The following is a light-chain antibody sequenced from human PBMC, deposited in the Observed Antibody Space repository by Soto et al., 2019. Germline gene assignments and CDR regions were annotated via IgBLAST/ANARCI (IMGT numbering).Light chain of an antibody. CDR1: SSDVDANNH. J-gene: IGLJ1*01. CDR3: SSYTTSTTYV. V-gene: IGLV2-14*03. CDR2: DVS. Sequence: QSALTQPASVSGSPGQSITISCTGTSSDVDANNHVSWYQHHPCKAPNLIIYDVSNRPSGVSNRFSGSKSGNTASLTISGLQAEDEADYYCSSYTTSTTYVFGTGTKVTVL.